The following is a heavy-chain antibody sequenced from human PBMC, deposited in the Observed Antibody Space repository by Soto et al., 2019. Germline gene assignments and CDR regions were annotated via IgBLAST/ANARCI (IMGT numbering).Heavy chain of an antibody. CDR3: AGAGLQLHIVRRCWFDS. D-gene: IGHD1-26*01. V-gene: IGHV4-34*01. J-gene: IGHJ5*01. Sequence: QVQLQQWGAGLLKPSETLSLTCAVYGGSFSGYSWCWIRQPPGKGLEWVGEFNHSESTNYNPSLKSLVTISVDMDKNQFSLTLSSVTAADTAVYYCAGAGLQLHIVRRCWFDSWGQGTLVTVSS. CDR2: FNHSEST. CDR1: GGSFSGYS.